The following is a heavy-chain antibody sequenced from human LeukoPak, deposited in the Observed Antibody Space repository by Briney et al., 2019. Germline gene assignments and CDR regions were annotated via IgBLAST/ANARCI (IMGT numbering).Heavy chain of an antibody. CDR2: IRGGGGST. V-gene: IGHV3-23*01. Sequence: GGSLRLSCAASGLTFSSYAMSWVRKAPGKGLNWVSSIRGGGGSTYYADSVKGRFTISRDNSKNTLYLQMNSLRPEDTAVYYCAKGNGFCSVTSCSYYYYMDVWGKGTTVTVSS. CDR1: GLTFSSYA. J-gene: IGHJ6*03. D-gene: IGHD2-2*01. CDR3: AKGNGFCSVTSCSYYYYMDV.